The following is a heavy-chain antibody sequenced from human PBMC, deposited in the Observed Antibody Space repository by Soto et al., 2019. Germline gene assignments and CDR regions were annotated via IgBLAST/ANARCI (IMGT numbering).Heavy chain of an antibody. CDR1: GGSISSYY. J-gene: IGHJ5*02. CDR3: ARAGRTCGGSCYSNWFDP. CDR2: IYYSGGT. Sequence: PSETLSLTCTVSGGSISSYYWSWIRQPPGKGLEWIGYIYYSGGTNYNPSLKSRVTVSVDTSKNQFSLKLSSVTAADTAVYYCARAGRTCGGSCYSNWFDPWGQGTLVTVS. D-gene: IGHD2-15*01. V-gene: IGHV4-59*01.